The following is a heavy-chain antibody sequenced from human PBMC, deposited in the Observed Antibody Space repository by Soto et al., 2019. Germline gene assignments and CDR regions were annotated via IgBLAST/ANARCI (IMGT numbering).Heavy chain of an antibody. J-gene: IGHJ4*02. V-gene: IGHV4-30-4*01. CDR3: ARVGGFGATTIDY. CDR2: IYYSGST. D-gene: IGHD3-10*01. CDR1: GGSISNYY. Sequence: SETLSLTCTVSGGSISNYYWSWIRQPPGKGLEWIGYIYYSGSTYYNPSLKSRVTISVDTSKNQFSLKLSSVTAADTAVYYCARVGGFGATTIDYWGQGTLVTVS.